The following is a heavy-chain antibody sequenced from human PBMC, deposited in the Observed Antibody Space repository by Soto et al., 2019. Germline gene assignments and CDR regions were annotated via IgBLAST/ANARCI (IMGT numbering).Heavy chain of an antibody. CDR1: GFTFSSYG. CDR2: ISYDGSNK. J-gene: IGHJ4*02. V-gene: IGHV3-30*18. D-gene: IGHD6-13*01. Sequence: GGSLRLSCAASGFTFSSYGMHWVRQAPGKGLEWVAVISYDGSNKYYADSVKGRFTISRDNSKNTLYLQMNSLRAEDTAVYYCAKARDTGIAAAIFDYWGQGTLVTVSS. CDR3: AKARDTGIAAAIFDY.